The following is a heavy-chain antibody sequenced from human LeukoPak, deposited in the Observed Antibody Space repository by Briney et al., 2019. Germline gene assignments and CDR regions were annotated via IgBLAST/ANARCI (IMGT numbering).Heavy chain of an antibody. CDR3: ATFAGVVPGGLLL. CDR1: GFTSGAFG. D-gene: IGHD2-2*01. CDR2: IKKDGSEK. V-gene: IGHV3-7*01. Sequence: GGSPRLACAASGFTSGAFGMGWVRRPPGNRLGLVVNIKKDGSEKEYVDSVKGGLSIFRDHAKTSVYLQMHSLRAEDTAVYYCATFAGVVPGGLLLWGKGTTAIVSS. J-gene: IGHJ6*04.